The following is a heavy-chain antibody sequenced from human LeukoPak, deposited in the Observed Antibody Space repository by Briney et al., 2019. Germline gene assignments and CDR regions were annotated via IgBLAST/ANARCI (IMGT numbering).Heavy chain of an antibody. Sequence: SVKVSCRASGGTFSSYSISWVRQAPGQGLEWMGGINPLFGTTNYAQQFQGRVTITAEESTSTAYMELSSLRSEDTAVYYCARDGPLLRYFDWLGGAFDIWGQGTKVTVSS. J-gene: IGHJ3*02. D-gene: IGHD3-9*01. CDR3: ARDGPLLRYFDWLGGAFDI. CDR1: GGTFSSYS. V-gene: IGHV1-69*13. CDR2: INPLFGTT.